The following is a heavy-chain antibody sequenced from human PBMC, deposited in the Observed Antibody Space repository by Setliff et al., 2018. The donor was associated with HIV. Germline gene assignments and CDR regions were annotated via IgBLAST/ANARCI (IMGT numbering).Heavy chain of an antibody. CDR1: GASITSHY. CDR3: VRGYCSSTTCYDDYYYMDV. Sequence: SETLSLTCTVSGASITSHYWSWIRQSPGRGLEWIGYIYYTGSTNYNPSLKSRVTISVDTSKKQFFLKLSSVTAADTAVYYCVRGYCSSTTCYDDYYYMDVWGKGSTVTVSS. D-gene: IGHD2-2*01. V-gene: IGHV4-59*11. J-gene: IGHJ6*03. CDR2: IYYTGST.